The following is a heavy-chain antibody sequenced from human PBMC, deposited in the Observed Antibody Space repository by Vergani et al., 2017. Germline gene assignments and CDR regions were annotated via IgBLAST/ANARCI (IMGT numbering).Heavy chain of an antibody. CDR1: GGSISSYY. CDR3: ARAGILAARQRPQFDP. CDR2: IYYSGST. Sequence: QVQLQESGPGLVKPSETLSLTCTVSGGSISSYYWSWIRQPPGKGLEWIGYIYYSGSTNYNPSLKSRVTISVDTSKNQFSLKLGSVTAADTAVYYCARAGILAARQRPQFDPWGQGTLVTVSS. V-gene: IGHV4-59*01. D-gene: IGHD6-6*01. J-gene: IGHJ5*02.